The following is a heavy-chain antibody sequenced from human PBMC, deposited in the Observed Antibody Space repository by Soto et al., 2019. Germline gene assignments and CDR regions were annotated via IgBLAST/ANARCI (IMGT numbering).Heavy chain of an antibody. CDR2: IIPIFGTA. CDR1: GGTFSSYA. CDR3: ARGTIVATNFQRPRVYYGMDV. V-gene: IGHV1-69*13. J-gene: IGHJ6*02. D-gene: IGHD5-12*01. Sequence: GASVKVSCKASGGTFSSYAISWVRQAPGQGLEWMGGIIPIFGTANYAQKFQGRVTITADESTSTAYMELSSLRSEDTAVYYCARGTIVATNFQRPRVYYGMDVWGQGTTVTVSS.